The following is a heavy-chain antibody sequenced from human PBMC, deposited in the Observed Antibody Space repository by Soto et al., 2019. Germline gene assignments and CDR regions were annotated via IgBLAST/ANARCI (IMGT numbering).Heavy chain of an antibody. J-gene: IGHJ4*02. CDR2: ISSSSTI. V-gene: IGHV3-48*01. D-gene: IGHD3-9*01. CDR1: GFTFSSYS. Sequence: GGSLRLSCAASGFTFSSYSMNWVRQAPGKGLEWVSYISSSSTIYYADSVKGRFTISRDNAKNSLYLQMNSLRAEDTAVYCCARTSGYDILTGYYGPFDYWGQGTLVTVSS. CDR3: ARTSGYDILTGYYGPFDY.